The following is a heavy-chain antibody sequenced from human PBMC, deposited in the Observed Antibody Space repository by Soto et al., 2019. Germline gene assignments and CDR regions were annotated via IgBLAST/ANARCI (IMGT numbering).Heavy chain of an antibody. CDR2: ISSRGRNI. V-gene: IGHV3-11*01. Sequence: GGALRLFCAACGFTFSDYYMSWIRQARGKGVEGGSYISSRGRNIYYADSVKGRFTISRDNAKNSLYLQKNRVRAEDTAVYYCASALKQLLPGCYFSFWGQGTLVTVS. CDR1: GFTFSDYY. J-gene: IGHJ4*02. D-gene: IGHD6-6*01. CDR3: ASALKQLLPGCYFSF.